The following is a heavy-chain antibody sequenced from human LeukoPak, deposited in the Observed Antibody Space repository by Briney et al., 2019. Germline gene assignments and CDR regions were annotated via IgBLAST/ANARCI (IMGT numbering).Heavy chain of an antibody. CDR3: AKAYSSGWYYFDY. D-gene: IGHD6-19*01. J-gene: IGHJ4*02. V-gene: IGHV3-23*01. CDR2: ISGSGGST. Sequence: GGSLRLSCAASGFTFSSYAMSWVRQAPGKGLEWVSSISGSGGSTYYADSVKGRFTISRDNSKNTLYLQMNSLRAEDTAVYYCAKAYSSGWYYFDYWGQGTLVTVSS. CDR1: GFTFSSYA.